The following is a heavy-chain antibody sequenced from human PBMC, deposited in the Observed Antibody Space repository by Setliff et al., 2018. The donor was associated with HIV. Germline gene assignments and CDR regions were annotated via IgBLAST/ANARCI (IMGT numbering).Heavy chain of an antibody. CDR1: GFSFRTYT. J-gene: IGHJ6*03. CDR3: ARVQNEYIYGYNNYYYMDV. V-gene: IGHV3-21*03. Sequence: PGGSLRLSCTASGFSFRTYTNWVRQAPGKGLEWVSSVSSGGHTIYYADSVKGRFTISRDNAQNSLSLQMDNLRAEDTAVYYCARVQNEYIYGYNNYYYMDVWGKGTTVTVSS. CDR2: VSSGGHTI. D-gene: IGHD5-18*01.